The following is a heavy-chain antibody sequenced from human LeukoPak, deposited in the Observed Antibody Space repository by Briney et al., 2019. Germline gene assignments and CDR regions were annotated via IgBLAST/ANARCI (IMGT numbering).Heavy chain of an antibody. CDR1: GFTFDDYA. J-gene: IGHJ6*02. V-gene: IGHV3-9*01. D-gene: IGHD4-17*01. CDR2: ISWNSGSI. CDR3: AKGPVTTVTNDYYYGMDV. Sequence: SLRLSCAVSGFTFDDYAMHWVRQAPGKGLEWVSGISWNSGSIGYADSVKGRFTISRDNAKNSLYLQMNSLRAEDTALYYCAKGPVTTVTNDYYYGMDVWGQGTTVTVSS.